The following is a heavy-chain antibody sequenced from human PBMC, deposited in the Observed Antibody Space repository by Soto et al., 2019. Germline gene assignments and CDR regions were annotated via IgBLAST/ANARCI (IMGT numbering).Heavy chain of an antibody. V-gene: IGHV5-51*01. D-gene: IGHD3-16*01. CDR3: ARSQFDYVWGTSGYFDS. CDR1: GYSFSTHW. J-gene: IGHJ4*02. Sequence: GESLKISCKGSGYSFSTHWVGWVRQTPGKGLEWMGIIYPGDSDARYSPSFKGQVTISVDESITTAFLQWSSLKASDTAMYYCARSQFDYVWGTSGYFDSWGQGTLVTVSS. CDR2: IYPGDSDA.